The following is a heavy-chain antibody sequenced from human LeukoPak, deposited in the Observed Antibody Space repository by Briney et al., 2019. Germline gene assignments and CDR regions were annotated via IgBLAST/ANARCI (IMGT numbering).Heavy chain of an antibody. V-gene: IGHV1-2*02. Sequence: ASVKVSCKASGYTFTGYYMHWVRQAPGQGLEWMGWINPNSGGTNYAQKFQGRVTMTRDTSISTAYMELSRLRSDDTAVYYCARDLRMGYCSGGSCYPGAYWGQGTLVTVSP. J-gene: IGHJ4*02. CDR1: GYTFTGYY. CDR2: INPNSGGT. CDR3: ARDLRMGYCSGGSCYPGAY. D-gene: IGHD2-15*01.